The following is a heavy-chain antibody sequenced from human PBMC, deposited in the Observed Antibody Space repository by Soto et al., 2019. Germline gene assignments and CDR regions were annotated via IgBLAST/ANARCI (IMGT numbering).Heavy chain of an antibody. Sequence: SETLSLTCTVYGGSISSGGYYWSWIRQHPGKGLEWIGYIYYSGSTYYNPSLKSRVTISVDTSKNQFSLKLSSVTAADTAVYYCARSRTPIAADAPTGGYMYVWGKGTTVPVSS. CDR2: IYYSGST. V-gene: IGHV4-31*03. J-gene: IGHJ6*03. CDR3: ARSRTPIAADAPTGGYMYV. CDR1: GGSISSGGYY. D-gene: IGHD6-13*01.